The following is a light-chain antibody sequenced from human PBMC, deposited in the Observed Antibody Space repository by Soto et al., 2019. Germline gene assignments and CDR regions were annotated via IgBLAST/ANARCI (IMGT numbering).Light chain of an antibody. CDR3: SSYTISSTVL. V-gene: IGLV2-14*01. J-gene: IGLJ2*01. Sequence: QSALAQPPSASGSPGQSVTITCTGTNIDVGTYNYVSWYQQHPGKAPKLLIYEVSNRPSGVSNRFSGSKSGNTASLTISGLQAGDEADYYCSSYTISSTVLFGGGTKLTVL. CDR1: NIDVGTYNY. CDR2: EVS.